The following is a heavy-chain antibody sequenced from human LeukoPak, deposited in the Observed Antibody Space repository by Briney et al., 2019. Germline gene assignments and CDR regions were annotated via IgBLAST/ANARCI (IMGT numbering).Heavy chain of an antibody. CDR1: GYSLSSGYY. Sequence: SETLSLTCTVSGYSLSSGYYWGWIGRPPGKGLEWIGSIYPSGSTYYNPSPKSRVTIQVDTSKNQFSLKLSSVTAADAAVYYCARAPVIVLVVAASDSFDIWGQGTMVTVSS. D-gene: IGHD2-15*01. V-gene: IGHV4-38-2*02. CDR2: IYPSGST. J-gene: IGHJ3*02. CDR3: ARAPVIVLVVAASDSFDI.